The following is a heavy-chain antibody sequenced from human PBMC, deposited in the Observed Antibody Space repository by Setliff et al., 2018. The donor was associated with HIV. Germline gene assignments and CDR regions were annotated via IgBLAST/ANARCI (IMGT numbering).Heavy chain of an antibody. J-gene: IGHJ6*02. D-gene: IGHD3-3*02. Sequence: AASGFTFTSYWMIWVRQAPGKGLEWVANINQDGSEKNYVDSVKGRFTISRDNAKNSLYLQMDSLRVEDTTVYYCTRKLAPGHGMDVWSQGTTVTVSS. CDR2: INQDGSEK. CDR1: GFTFTSYW. CDR3: TRKLAPGHGMDV. V-gene: IGHV3-7*01.